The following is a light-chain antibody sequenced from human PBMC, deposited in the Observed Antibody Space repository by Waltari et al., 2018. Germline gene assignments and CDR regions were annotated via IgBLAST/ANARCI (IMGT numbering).Light chain of an antibody. V-gene: IGLV2-23*02. CDR1: SSDIGNYNL. J-gene: IGLJ3*02. CDR3: CSYAGSAISV. CDR2: DVN. Sequence: QSALTQTPTVSGSPGQSITISCSGTSSDIGNYNLVSWYQQHPGKAPTLMIYDVNKRPSGVSNRFSGSKSGNTAFLRISGLQTADEADYYCCSYAGSAISVFGGGTKLTVL.